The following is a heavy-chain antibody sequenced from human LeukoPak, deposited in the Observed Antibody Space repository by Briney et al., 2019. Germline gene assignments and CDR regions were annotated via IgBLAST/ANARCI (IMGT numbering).Heavy chain of an antibody. CDR3: AREIRGYDYGFDY. CDR1: GGSFSGYY. V-gene: IGHV4-4*07. Sequence: SETLSLTCAVYGGSFSGYYWSWIRQPAGKGLEWIGRIYTSGSTNYNPSLKSRVTISVDTSKNQFSLKLSSVTAADTAVYYCAREIRGYDYGFDYWGQGTLVTVSS. D-gene: IGHD5-12*01. CDR2: IYTSGST. J-gene: IGHJ4*02.